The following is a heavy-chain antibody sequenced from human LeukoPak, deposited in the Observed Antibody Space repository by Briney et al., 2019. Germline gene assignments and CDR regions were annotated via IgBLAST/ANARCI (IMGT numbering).Heavy chain of an antibody. CDR2: ISSSSSYI. Sequence: ETLSLTCTVSGGSISSSSYYWGWIRQPPGKGLEWVSSISSSSSYIYYADSVKGRFTISRDNSKNTLYLQMNSLRAEDTAVYYCAKRDYYGSGSCWGQGTLVTVSS. CDR1: GGSISSSS. D-gene: IGHD3-10*01. CDR3: AKRDYYGSGSC. J-gene: IGHJ4*02. V-gene: IGHV3-21*04.